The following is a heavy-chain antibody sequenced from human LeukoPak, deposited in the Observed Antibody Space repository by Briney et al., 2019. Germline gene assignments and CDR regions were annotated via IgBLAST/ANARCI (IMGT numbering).Heavy chain of an antibody. Sequence: GGSLRLSCAASRFTFSSYGMHWVRQAPGKGLEWVAFIRYDGSNKYYADSVKGRFTISRDNSKNTLYLQMNSLRAEDTAVYYCAGDYGATFDYWGQGTLVTVSS. CDR2: IRYDGSNK. D-gene: IGHD4-17*01. CDR1: RFTFSSYG. CDR3: AGDYGATFDY. J-gene: IGHJ4*02. V-gene: IGHV3-30*02.